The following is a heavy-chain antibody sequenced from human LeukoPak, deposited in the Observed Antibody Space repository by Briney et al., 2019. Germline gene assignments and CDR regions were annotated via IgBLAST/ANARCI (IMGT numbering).Heavy chain of an antibody. CDR1: GFTFYMYA. CDR2: MCGTAGCA. V-gene: IGHV3-23*01. Sequence: QAGGSLRLSCQASGFTFYMYAMSWVRQAPGKGLEWVASMCGTAGCAFYPDSVKGRFTISGDNSKNVLYLRMNSLTAEDTAIYYCAKDRPNFHENSGHYYRRDGDSWGQGTLVTVSS. J-gene: IGHJ5*01. CDR3: AKDRPNFHENSGHYYRRDGDS. D-gene: IGHD3-22*01.